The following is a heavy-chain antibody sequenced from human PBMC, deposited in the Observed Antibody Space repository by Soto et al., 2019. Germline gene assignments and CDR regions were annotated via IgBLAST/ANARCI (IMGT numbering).Heavy chain of an antibody. J-gene: IGHJ4*02. D-gene: IGHD1-26*01. CDR1: GFIFRSYA. Sequence: QIQLVESGGGVVQPGGSLRLSCLASGFIFRSYAMHWVRQAPGKGLEWVAVITYDGANGYYADSVRGRFAISRDNAKNSLYLQMNSLRAEDTAVYYCARQRDGREGDYWGQGTLVTVSS. CDR3: ARQRDGREGDY. CDR2: ITYDGANG. V-gene: IGHV3-30*09.